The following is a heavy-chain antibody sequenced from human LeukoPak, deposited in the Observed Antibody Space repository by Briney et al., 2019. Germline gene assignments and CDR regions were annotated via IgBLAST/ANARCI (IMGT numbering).Heavy chain of an antibody. J-gene: IGHJ4*02. CDR1: RFTFNSYA. V-gene: IGHV3-23*01. CDR2: IGGSNGIT. Sequence: GSLRLSCAASRFTFNSYAMSWVRQAPGKGLEWVSVIGGSNGITFYVGSVKGRFTISRDNSKDTLYLQMNCLRAEDTAVYYCARNENSGWGYFDYWGQGTLVTVSS. D-gene: IGHD5-12*01. CDR3: ARNENSGWGYFDY.